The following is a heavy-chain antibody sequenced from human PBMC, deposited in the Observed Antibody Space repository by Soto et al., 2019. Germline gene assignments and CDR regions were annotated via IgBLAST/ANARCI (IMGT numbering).Heavy chain of an antibody. CDR1: GGSISSSGYN. D-gene: IGHD3-10*01. Sequence: QVQLQESGPGLVKPSQTLSLTCTVSGGSISSSGYNWSWIRQHPGKGLEWIGYIYYSGSTYYNPSLKSRVTISVDTSQNQFSLKLSSVTAADTAVYFCAGYGSGSYYPTPFDYWGQGTLVTVSS. J-gene: IGHJ4*02. CDR3: AGYGSGSYYPTPFDY. V-gene: IGHV4-31*03. CDR2: IYYSGST.